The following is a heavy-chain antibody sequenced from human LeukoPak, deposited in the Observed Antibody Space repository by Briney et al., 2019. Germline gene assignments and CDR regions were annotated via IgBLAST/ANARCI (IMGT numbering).Heavy chain of an antibody. CDR3: ARDCESGGDCYAPSPPHARGYYYYYYYMDV. J-gene: IGHJ6*03. Sequence: SQTLSLTCTVSGGSISSGSYYWSWIRQPAGKGLEWIGRIYTSGSTNYNPSLKSRVTISVDTSKNQFSLKLSSVTAADTAVYYCARDCESGGDCYAPSPPHARGYYYYYYYMDVWGKGTTVTVSS. D-gene: IGHD2-21*01. CDR1: GGSISSGSYY. V-gene: IGHV4-61*02. CDR2: IYTSGST.